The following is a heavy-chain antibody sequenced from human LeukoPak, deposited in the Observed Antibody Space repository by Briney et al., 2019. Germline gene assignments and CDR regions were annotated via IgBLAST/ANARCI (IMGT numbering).Heavy chain of an antibody. CDR1: GYTFTGYY. Sequence: ASVKVSCKASGYTFTGYYMHWVRQAPGQGLEWMGWINPNSGGTNYAQKFQGRVTMTRDTSISTAYMELRSLRSDDTAVYYCARARYSGYDVGAVDYWGQGTLVTVSS. CDR2: INPNSGGT. V-gene: IGHV1-2*02. CDR3: ARARYSGYDVGAVDY. J-gene: IGHJ4*02. D-gene: IGHD5-12*01.